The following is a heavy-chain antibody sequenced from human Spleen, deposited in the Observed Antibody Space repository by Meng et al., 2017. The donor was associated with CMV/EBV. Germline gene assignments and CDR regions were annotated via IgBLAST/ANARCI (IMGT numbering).Heavy chain of an antibody. CDR3: ARGNGGNHDAFDV. J-gene: IGHJ3*01. D-gene: IGHD4-23*01. CDR2: ISAYNGNT. CDR1: GYTFTSYG. Sequence: ASVKVSCKASGYTFTSYGISWVRQAPGQGLEWMGWISAYNGNTNYAQKLQGRVTMTRITSAGTAYMELSSLRSEDTAVYYCARGNGGNHDAFDVWGQGTMVTVSS. V-gene: IGHV1-18*01.